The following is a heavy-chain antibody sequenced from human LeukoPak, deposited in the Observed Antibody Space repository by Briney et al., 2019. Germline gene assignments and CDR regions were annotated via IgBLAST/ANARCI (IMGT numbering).Heavy chain of an antibody. Sequence: PGGSLRLSCAASGFTFSSYWMSWVRQAPGKGLEWVANIKQDGSEKYYVDSVKGRFTISRDNAKNSLYLQMNSLRAEDTAVYYCARALYSGYDYGYLDYWGQGTLVTVSS. D-gene: IGHD5-12*01. CDR2: IKQDGSEK. CDR1: GFTFSSYW. CDR3: ARALYSGYDYGYLDY. J-gene: IGHJ4*02. V-gene: IGHV3-7*01.